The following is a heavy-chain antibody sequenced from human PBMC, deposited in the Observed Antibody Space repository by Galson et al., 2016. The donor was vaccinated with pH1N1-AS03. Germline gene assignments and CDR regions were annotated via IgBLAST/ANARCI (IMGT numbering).Heavy chain of an antibody. J-gene: IGHJ4*02. CDR3: AKDLNGYYESSGLFDY. CDR2: ISYDGNYK. V-gene: IGHV3-30*18. D-gene: IGHD3-22*01. CDR1: GFTFSNFG. Sequence: SLRLSCAASGFTFSNFGMHWVRQAPGKGLEWVAVISYDGNYKHYGDSMKGRFTISRDNSRNTVYLQMNSLRAEDTAMFYCAKDLNGYYESSGLFDYWGQGTLVTVSS.